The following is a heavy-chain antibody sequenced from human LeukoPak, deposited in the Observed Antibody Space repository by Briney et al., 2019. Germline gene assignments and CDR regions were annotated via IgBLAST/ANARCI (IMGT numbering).Heavy chain of an antibody. CDR2: LYTGGGT. J-gene: IGHJ4*02. D-gene: IGHD3-22*01. Sequence: GGSLRLSCAASGFSVRTTYMSWVRQAPGKGLEWVSVLYTGGGTDHADSVKGRFTISRDNSKNTLSLQMNSLRVEDTAIYYCTRSGYRHPYHFDSWGQGTLVIVSS. V-gene: IGHV3-53*01. CDR3: TRSGYRHPYHFDS. CDR1: GFSVRTTY.